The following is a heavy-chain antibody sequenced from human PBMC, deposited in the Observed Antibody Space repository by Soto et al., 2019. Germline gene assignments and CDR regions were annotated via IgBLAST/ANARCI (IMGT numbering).Heavy chain of an antibody. D-gene: IGHD2-2*01. CDR3: ALLYQPLLTYYFDY. V-gene: IGHV2-5*02. CDR2: IYWDDDK. CDR1: GFSLSTSGVG. Sequence: QITLKESGPTLVKPTQTLTLTCTFSGFSLSTSGVGVGWIRQPPGKALEWLALIYWDDDKRYSPSLKSRLTITKYTSKNQVVLTMTNMDPVDTATYYCALLYQPLLTYYFDYWGQGTLVTVSS. J-gene: IGHJ4*02.